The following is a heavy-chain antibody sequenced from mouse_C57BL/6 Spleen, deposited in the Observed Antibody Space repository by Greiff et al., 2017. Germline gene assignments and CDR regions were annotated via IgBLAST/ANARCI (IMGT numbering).Heavy chain of an antibody. D-gene: IGHD2-3*01. CDR1: GYTFTSYG. CDR3: ARVGWLLRWYFDV. Sequence: QVQLQQSGAELARPGASVKLSCKASGYTFTSYGISWVKQRTGQGLEWIGEIYPRSGNTYYNEKFKGKATLTADKSSSTAYMELRRLTSEDSAVYFCARVGWLLRWYFDVWGTGTTVTVSS. J-gene: IGHJ1*03. V-gene: IGHV1-81*01. CDR2: IYPRSGNT.